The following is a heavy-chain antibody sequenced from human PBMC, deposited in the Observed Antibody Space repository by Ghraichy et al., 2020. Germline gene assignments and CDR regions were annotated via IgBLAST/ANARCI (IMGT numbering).Heavy chain of an antibody. CDR2: IKKDGSEK. D-gene: IGHD6-19*01. J-gene: IGHJ4*02. CDR3: ARDLGGGWYFDY. Sequence: GGSLRLSCAASGFIFSGYWMSWVRQAPGKGPEWVANIKKDGSEKYYVDPVKGRFTISRDNAKNSLYLQMNSLRAEDTAVYYCARDLGGGWYFDYWGQGALVTVSS. CDR1: GFIFSGYW. V-gene: IGHV3-7*01.